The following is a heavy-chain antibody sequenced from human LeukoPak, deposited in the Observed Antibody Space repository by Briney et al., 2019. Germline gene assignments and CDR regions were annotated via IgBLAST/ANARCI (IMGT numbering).Heavy chain of an antibody. J-gene: IGHJ6*02. CDR3: ARDPTMVRGVIVYGMDV. D-gene: IGHD3-10*01. V-gene: IGHV1-2*02. Sequence: ASVKVSCKASGYTFTGYYMHWVRQAPGQGLEWMGWINPNSGGTNYALKFQGRVTMTRDTSISTAYMELSRLRSDDTAVYYCARDPTMVRGVIVYGMDVWGQGTTVTVSS. CDR2: INPNSGGT. CDR1: GYTFTGYY.